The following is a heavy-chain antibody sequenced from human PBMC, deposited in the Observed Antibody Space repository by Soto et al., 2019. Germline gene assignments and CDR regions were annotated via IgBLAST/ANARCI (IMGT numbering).Heavy chain of an antibody. D-gene: IGHD3-10*01. CDR2: IDPSDSYT. J-gene: IGHJ5*02. Sequence: PGESLKISCKGSGYSFTSYWISWVRQMPGKGLEWMGRIDPSDSYTNYSPSFQGRVTISADKSISTAYLQWSSLKASDTAMNYCASTGLYAMVRGEESPFDPWGQGTLVTVSS. V-gene: IGHV5-10-1*01. CDR1: GYSFTSYW. CDR3: ASTGLYAMVRGEESPFDP.